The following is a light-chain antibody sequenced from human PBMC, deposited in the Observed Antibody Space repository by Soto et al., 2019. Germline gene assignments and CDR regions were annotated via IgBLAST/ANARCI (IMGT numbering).Light chain of an antibody. CDR3: FRYAGGNNFV. V-gene: IGLV2-11*01. CDR2: AVI. CDR1: SSDVGCHHY. Sequence: QSALTQPRSVSGSPGQSVTISCTGTSSDVGCHHYVSWYQQHPGKAPKLLIYAVINRPSGVPHRFTCPKTGHTASLTVSALQAEHAAAFQGFRYAGGNNFVFGTGTKVTVL. J-gene: IGLJ1*01.